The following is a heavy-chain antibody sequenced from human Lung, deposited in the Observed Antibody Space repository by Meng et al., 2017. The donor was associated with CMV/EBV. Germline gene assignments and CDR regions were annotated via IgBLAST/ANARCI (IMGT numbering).Heavy chain of an antibody. D-gene: IGHD3-3*01. CDR1: GLTFSGYA. CDR3: ASHFTSFVGCDS. Sequence: SCEVSGLTFSGYAMSWVRQTPGKGLEWLSAIRHGDAPKYYADSVQGRFTISRDNSKSTLYLQMNNLRAEDTAIYYCASHFTSFVGCDSWGQGTLVTVSS. V-gene: IGHV3-23*01. J-gene: IGHJ4*02. CDR2: IRHGDAPK.